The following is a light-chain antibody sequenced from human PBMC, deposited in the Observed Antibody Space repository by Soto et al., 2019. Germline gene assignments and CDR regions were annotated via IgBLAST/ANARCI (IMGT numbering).Light chain of an antibody. CDR1: QSVSSS. CDR2: DAS. CDR3: HQRIDCPPYA. V-gene: IGKV3-11*01. J-gene: IGKJ2*01. Sequence: EIVLTQSPATLSLSPGERATLSCRASQSVSSSLAWYQQKPGQAPRLLIYDASNRATGIPARFSGSGSGTDFTLTISRLEPDVFAVYYRHQRIDCPPYALGQVTNVEIK.